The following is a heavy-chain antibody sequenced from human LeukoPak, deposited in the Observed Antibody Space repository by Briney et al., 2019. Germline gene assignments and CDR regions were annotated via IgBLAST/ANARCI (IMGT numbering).Heavy chain of an antibody. CDR2: IYYSGST. CDR3: ARALLWFGELSGWFDP. Sequence: SETLSLTCTVSGGSISSSSYYWGWIRQPPGKGLEWIGSIYYSGSTYYNPSLKSRVTISVDTSKNQFSLKLSSVTAADTAVYYCARALLWFGELSGWFDPWGQGTLVTVSS. CDR1: GGSISSSSYY. J-gene: IGHJ5*02. V-gene: IGHV4-39*01. D-gene: IGHD3-10*01.